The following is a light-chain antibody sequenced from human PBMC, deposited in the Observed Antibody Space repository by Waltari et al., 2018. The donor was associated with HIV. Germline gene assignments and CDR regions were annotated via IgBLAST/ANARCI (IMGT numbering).Light chain of an antibody. Sequence: QSVLTQPPSASGTPGQRVSVPCSGGNSNIGTNTVNWYQHLPGTAPKLLIYSNNQRPSGVPARFSGSGSGTSASVAISGLQSEEEADYDCAVWDDSLKGRVFGTGTKVTVL. V-gene: IGLV1-44*01. J-gene: IGLJ1*01. CDR3: AVWDDSLKGRV. CDR1: NSNIGTNT. CDR2: SNN.